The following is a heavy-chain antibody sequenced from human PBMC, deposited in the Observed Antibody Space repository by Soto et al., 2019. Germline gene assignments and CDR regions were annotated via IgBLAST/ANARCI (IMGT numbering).Heavy chain of an antibody. D-gene: IGHD3-22*01. Sequence: GGSLRLSCAASGFTFSDYYMSWIRQAPGKGLEWVSYISSSSSYTNYADSVKGRFTISRDNAKNSLYLQMNSLRAEDTAVYYCARHNDPYYYDSSGSDAFDIWGQGTMVTVSS. CDR2: ISSSSSYT. V-gene: IGHV3-11*06. CDR1: GFTFSDYY. J-gene: IGHJ3*02. CDR3: ARHNDPYYYDSSGSDAFDI.